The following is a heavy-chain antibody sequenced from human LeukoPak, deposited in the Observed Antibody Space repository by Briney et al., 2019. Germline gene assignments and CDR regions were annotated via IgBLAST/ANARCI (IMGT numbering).Heavy chain of an antibody. CDR1: GGSFSGYY. CDR3: ERGDGYSGYDP. D-gene: IGHD5-12*01. Sequence: SETLSLTCAVYGGSFSGYYWSWIRQPPGKGLEWIGEINHSGSTKYNASLKSRVTISVDRSKNQFSLKVKSVTAADTAVYYCERGDGYSGYDPWGQGTLVTVSS. V-gene: IGHV4-34*01. CDR2: INHSGST. J-gene: IGHJ5*02.